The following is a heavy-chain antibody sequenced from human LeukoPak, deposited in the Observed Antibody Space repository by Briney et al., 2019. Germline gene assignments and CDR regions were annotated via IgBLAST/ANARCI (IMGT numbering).Heavy chain of an antibody. CDR2: IYYSGST. CDR1: GYSISSGYY. D-gene: IGHD2-2*01. J-gene: IGHJ6*02. V-gene: IGHV4-38-2*02. CDR3: ARAQLPPYYYYYGMDV. Sequence: SETLSLTCTVSGYSISSGYYWSWIRQPPGKGLEWIGYIYYSGSTNYNPSLKSRVTISVDTSKNQFSLKLSSVTAADTAVYYCARAQLPPYYYYYGMDVWGQGTTVTVSS.